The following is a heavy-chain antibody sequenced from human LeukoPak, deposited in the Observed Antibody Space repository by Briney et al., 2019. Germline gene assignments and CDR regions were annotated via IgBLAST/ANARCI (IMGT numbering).Heavy chain of an antibody. V-gene: IGHV3-9*01. CDR2: ISWNSGSI. CDR1: GFTFDDYA. D-gene: IGHD5-18*01. J-gene: IGHJ4*02. CDR3: AKDSSDTAMDHFDY. Sequence: GRSLRLSCAASGFTFDDYAMHWVRQAPGKGLEWVSGISWNSGSIGYADSVKGRFTISRDNAKNSLYLQMNSLRAEDTALYYCAKDSSDTAMDHFDYWGQGTLVTVSS.